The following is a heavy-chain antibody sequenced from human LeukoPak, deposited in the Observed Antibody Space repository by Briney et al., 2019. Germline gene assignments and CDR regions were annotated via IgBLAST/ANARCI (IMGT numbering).Heavy chain of an antibody. Sequence: SVKVSCKASGGTFSSYAISWVRQAPGQGLEWMGGIIPIFGTANYARKFQGRVTITADESTSTAYMGLSSLRSEDTAVYYCARLNVPYSSGPAFDYWGQGTLVTVSS. V-gene: IGHV1-69*13. CDR1: GGTFSSYA. CDR2: IIPIFGTA. CDR3: ARLNVPYSSGPAFDY. J-gene: IGHJ4*02. D-gene: IGHD6-19*01.